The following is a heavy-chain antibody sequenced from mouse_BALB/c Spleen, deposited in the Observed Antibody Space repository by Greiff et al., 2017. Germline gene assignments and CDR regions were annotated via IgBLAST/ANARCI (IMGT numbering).Heavy chain of an antibody. CDR1: GYTFTSYW. J-gene: IGHJ1*01. Sequence: VQLQQPGAELVKPGASVKLSCKASGYTFTSYWMHWVKQRPGQGLEWIGEINPSNGRTNYNEKFKSKATLTVDKSSSTAYMQLSSLTSEDSAVYYCARMTNDVWGAGTTVTVSS. D-gene: IGHD2-13*01. V-gene: IGHV1S81*02. CDR2: INPSNGRT. CDR3: ARMTNDV.